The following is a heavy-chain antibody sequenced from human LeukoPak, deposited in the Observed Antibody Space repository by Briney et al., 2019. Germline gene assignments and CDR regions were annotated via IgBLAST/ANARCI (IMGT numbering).Heavy chain of an antibody. V-gene: IGHV3-74*01. CDR3: AKAMGLSRLDV. D-gene: IGHD3-10*01. CDR2: INNEGSGT. J-gene: IGHJ6*02. Sequence: GGSLRLSCAASGFNFSTYWMHWVRQAPGKGLVWVSRINNEGSGTGYADSVKGRFTISRDNAKNTLYLQMNSLRAEDTAVYYCAKAMGLSRLDVWGQGTTVTVSS. CDR1: GFNFSTYW.